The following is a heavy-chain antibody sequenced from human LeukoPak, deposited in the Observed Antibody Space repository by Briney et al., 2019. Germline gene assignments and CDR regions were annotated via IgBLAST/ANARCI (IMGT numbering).Heavy chain of an antibody. CDR2: IYYSGST. D-gene: IGHD5-12*01. CDR3: TRYFGYSGYNPYVMDV. Sequence: SETLSLTCTVSDGSISNYYWSWIRQPPGKGLEGIGYIYYSGSTKYNPSLKSRVTISVDMSKNQFSLKLSSVTAADTAVYYCTRYFGYSGYNPYVMDVGAKGTTATV. CDR1: DGSISNYY. J-gene: IGHJ6*04. V-gene: IGHV4-59*01.